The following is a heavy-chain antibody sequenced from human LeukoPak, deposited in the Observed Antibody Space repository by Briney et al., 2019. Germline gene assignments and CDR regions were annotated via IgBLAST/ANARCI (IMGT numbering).Heavy chain of an antibody. D-gene: IGHD3-10*01. V-gene: IGHV3-23*01. CDR1: GFTFSSYA. Sequence: GESLRLSCAASGFTFSSYAMSWVRQAPGKGLEWVSTISDSGGSTYYADSVRGRFTISRDNFKDTLYLEMNSLRAEDTAVYYCAKGTTITSPFDYWGQGTLVTVSS. CDR2: ISDSGGST. J-gene: IGHJ4*02. CDR3: AKGTTITSPFDY.